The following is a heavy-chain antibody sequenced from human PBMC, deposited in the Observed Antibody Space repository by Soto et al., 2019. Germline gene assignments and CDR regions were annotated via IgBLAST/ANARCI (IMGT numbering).Heavy chain of an antibody. J-gene: IGHJ4*02. V-gene: IGHV3-21*01. D-gene: IGHD1-26*01. CDR3: ARSGEILQTFDS. CDR2: ISGSSSYI. CDR1: GVSFSDYS. Sequence: PGGSLRLSCLVSGVSFSDYSMNWVRQAPGKGLEWVALISGSSSYIYYADSVKGRFTISRDNAKNSLFLQMDSLRVEDTAVYYCARSGEILQTFDSWGQGTMVTV.